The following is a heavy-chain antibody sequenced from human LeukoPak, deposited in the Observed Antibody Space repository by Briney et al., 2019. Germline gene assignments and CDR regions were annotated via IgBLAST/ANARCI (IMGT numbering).Heavy chain of an antibody. CDR2: INPNSGGT. Sequence: ASVKVSCKASGYTFTGYYMHWVRQAPGQGLEWMGWINPNSGGTNYAQKFQGRVTMTRDTSVSTAYMELNRLRSDDTGAYYCARDTTMITYWFDPWGQGTLVTVSS. V-gene: IGHV1-2*02. CDR3: ARDTTMITYWFDP. CDR1: GYTFTGYY. J-gene: IGHJ5*02. D-gene: IGHD5-18*01.